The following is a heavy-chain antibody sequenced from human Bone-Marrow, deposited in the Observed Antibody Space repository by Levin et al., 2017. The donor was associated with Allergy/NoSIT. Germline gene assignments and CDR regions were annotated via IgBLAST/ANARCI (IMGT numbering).Heavy chain of an antibody. V-gene: IGHV1-2*02. D-gene: IGHD5-18*01. CDR2: INPKSGVT. Sequence: PGESLKISCRASAYTFIGYYMHWVRQAPGKGLEWMGWINPKSGVTHYVQKFEGRITMTGASSRSTAYLELSGLTPADTAIYYCARAGYSSTWFDASDHAAFDLWGQGTLVTVS. CDR3: ARAGYSSTWFDASDHAAFDL. J-gene: IGHJ3*01. CDR1: AYTFIGYY.